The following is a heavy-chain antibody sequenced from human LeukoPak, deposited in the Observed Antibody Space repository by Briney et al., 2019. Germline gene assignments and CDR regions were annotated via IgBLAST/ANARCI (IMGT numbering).Heavy chain of an antibody. Sequence: ASVKVSCKASGYTFTGYYMHWVRQAPGQGLEWMGWINPNSGGTNYAQKFQGRVTMTRDTSISTAYMELSRLRSDDTAVYYCARGRCSSTSCTHNWFDPWGQGTLVTVSS. V-gene: IGHV1-2*02. D-gene: IGHD2-2*01. J-gene: IGHJ5*02. CDR2: INPNSGGT. CDR1: GYTFTGYY. CDR3: ARGRCSSTSCTHNWFDP.